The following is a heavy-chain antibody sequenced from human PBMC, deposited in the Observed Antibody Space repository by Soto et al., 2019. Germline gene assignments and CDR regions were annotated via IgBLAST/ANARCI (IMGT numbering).Heavy chain of an antibody. J-gene: IGHJ6*02. CDR1: GYTFTSYA. Sequence: GASVKVSCKASGYTFTSYAMHWVRQAPGQRLEWMGWINAGNGNTKYSQKFQGRVTITRDTSASTAYMELSSLRSEDTAVYYCARSRPTDEHYYYYGMDVWGQGTTVTVSS. CDR2: INAGNGNT. CDR3: ARSRPTDEHYYYYGMDV. D-gene: IGHD3-10*01. V-gene: IGHV1-3*01.